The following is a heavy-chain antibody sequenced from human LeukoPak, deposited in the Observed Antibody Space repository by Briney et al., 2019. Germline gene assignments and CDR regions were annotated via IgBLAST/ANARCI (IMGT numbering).Heavy chain of an antibody. CDR2: IYTSGST. CDR3: ASTWELLGSDAFDI. D-gene: IGHD1-26*01. J-gene: IGHJ3*02. Sequence: SETLSLTCTVSGGSISSYYWSWIRQPAGKGLSGFGGIYTSGSTNYNPSLKSRVTMSVDTSKNQFSLKLSSVTAADTAVYYCASTWELLGSDAFDIWGQGTMVTVSS. V-gene: IGHV4-4*07. CDR1: GGSISSYY.